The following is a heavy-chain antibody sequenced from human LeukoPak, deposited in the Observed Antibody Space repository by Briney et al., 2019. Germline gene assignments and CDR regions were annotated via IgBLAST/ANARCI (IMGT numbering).Heavy chain of an antibody. CDR3: TIGVY. CDR2: IRSKADNDAT. V-gene: IGHV3-73*01. CDR1: GFTFSGSV. J-gene: IGHJ4*02. Sequence: GGSLRLSCAASGFTFSGSVLLWVRQASGRGLEWVGRIRSKADNDATAYAASVKGRLTISRDDSRNTAYLQINSLKTEDAAMYYCTIGVYWGQGTLVTVSS.